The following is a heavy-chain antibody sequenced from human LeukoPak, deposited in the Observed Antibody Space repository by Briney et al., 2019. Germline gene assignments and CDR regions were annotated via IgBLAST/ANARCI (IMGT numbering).Heavy chain of an antibody. D-gene: IGHD6-19*01. CDR2: INHSGST. J-gene: IGHJ3*02. Sequence: SETLSLTCAVYGGSFSGYYWSWIRQPPGKGLEWIGEINHSGSTNYNPSLKSRVTISVDTSKNQFSLKLSSVTAADTAVYYCASYSSGWYDASDIWGQGTMVTVSS. CDR3: ASYSSGWYDASDI. V-gene: IGHV4-34*01. CDR1: GGSFSGYY.